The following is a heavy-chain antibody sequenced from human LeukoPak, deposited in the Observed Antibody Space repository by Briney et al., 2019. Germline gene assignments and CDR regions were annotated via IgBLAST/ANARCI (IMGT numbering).Heavy chain of an antibody. CDR1: GGSVSSYY. V-gene: IGHV4-59*02. CDR2: IYYSGST. CDR3: ASSWYGARSFDY. Sequence: SETLSLTCTVSGGSVSSYYWSWIRQPPGKGLEWIGYIYYSGSTNYNPSLKSRVTISVDTSKNQFSLKLSSVTAADTAVYYCASSWYGARSFDYWGQGTLVTVSS. D-gene: IGHD6-13*01. J-gene: IGHJ4*02.